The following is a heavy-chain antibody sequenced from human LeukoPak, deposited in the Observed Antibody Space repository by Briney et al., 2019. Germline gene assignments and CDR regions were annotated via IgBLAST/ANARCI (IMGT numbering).Heavy chain of an antibody. CDR1: GGSISSSSYY. CDR2: IYYSGST. Sequence: KPSETLSLTCTVSGGSISSSSYYWSWIRQPPGKGLEWIGYIYYSGSTNYNPSLKSRVTISVDTSKNQFSLKLSSVTAADTAVYYCARHLAAAGYYYYYGMDVWGQGTTVTVS. V-gene: IGHV4-61*05. CDR3: ARHLAAAGYYYYYGMDV. D-gene: IGHD6-13*01. J-gene: IGHJ6*02.